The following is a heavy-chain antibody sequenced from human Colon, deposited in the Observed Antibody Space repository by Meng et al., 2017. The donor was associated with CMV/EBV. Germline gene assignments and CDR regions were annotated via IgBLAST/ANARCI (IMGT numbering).Heavy chain of an antibody. CDR3: ARDRLEGDYSGPGY. Sequence: GGSLRLSCAASGFTFSRYSMDWLRQAPGKGLEWVSSISRAGTSIYYSNSVRGRFTISRDDAENSLYLQMNSLRADDTAFYYCARDRLEGDYSGPGYWGQGTLVTVSS. CDR1: GFTFSRYS. D-gene: IGHD1-1*01. V-gene: IGHV3-21*01. CDR2: ISRAGTSI. J-gene: IGHJ4*02.